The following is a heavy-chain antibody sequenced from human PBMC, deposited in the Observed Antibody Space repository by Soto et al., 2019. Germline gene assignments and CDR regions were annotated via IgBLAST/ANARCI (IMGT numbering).Heavy chain of an antibody. J-gene: IGHJ6*02. CDR1: GGSISSYY. CDR2: IYYSGST. Sequence: QVQLQESGPGLVKPSETLSLTCTVSGGSISSYYWSWIRQPPGKGLEWIGYIYYSGSTNYNPTLKSRVTISVDTPKNQFSLKLSSVTAADTAVYYCARDGVEQLWLRTTSGWRRGMDVWGQGTTVTVSS. D-gene: IGHD5-18*01. CDR3: ARDGVEQLWLRTTSGWRRGMDV. V-gene: IGHV4-59*01.